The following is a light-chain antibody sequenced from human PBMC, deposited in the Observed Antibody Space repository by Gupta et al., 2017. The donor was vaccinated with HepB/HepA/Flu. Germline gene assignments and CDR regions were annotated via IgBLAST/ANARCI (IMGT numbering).Light chain of an antibody. CDR3: QQDKIRPLT. CDR2: GAS. V-gene: IGKV3-15*01. J-gene: IGKJ4*01. CDR1: QSISSN. Sequence: EIVMTQSPATLSVSPGERATLSCRASQSISSNLAWYQQIPGQAPRLIIFGASTRATGVPARFRGSGSGTEFTLTISSLQSEDFAVYYCQQDKIRPLTFGGGTKVEIK.